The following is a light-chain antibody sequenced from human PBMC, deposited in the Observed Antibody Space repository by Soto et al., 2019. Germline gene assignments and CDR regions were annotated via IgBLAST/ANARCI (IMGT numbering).Light chain of an antibody. V-gene: IGKV1-5*03. J-gene: IGKJ1*01. CDR2: KAS. CDR1: QSINSW. Sequence: DIQMTQSPSTLSASVGDRVTITCRASQSINSWLAWYQQKPGKAPNLLIYKASGLDSGVPARFSGSGSGTDFPLTISRLQPEYSASYYCQQSYSTPRTFGQGTKVDIK. CDR3: QQSYSTPRT.